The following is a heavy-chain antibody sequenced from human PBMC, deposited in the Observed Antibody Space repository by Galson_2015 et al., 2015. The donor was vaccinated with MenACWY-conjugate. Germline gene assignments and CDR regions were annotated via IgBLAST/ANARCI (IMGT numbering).Heavy chain of an antibody. V-gene: IGHV3-48*02. Sequence: SLRLSCAASGFTFGTYGMNWVRQAPGKGLEWVSYISSGSTTTHYADSVEGRFTISRDNAQNSLYLQMSSLRDEDTAVYYCARAHFGMGGQGTLVTVSS. CDR3: ARAHFGM. CDR1: GFTFGTYG. J-gene: IGHJ4*02. D-gene: IGHD3-3*01. CDR2: ISSGSTTT.